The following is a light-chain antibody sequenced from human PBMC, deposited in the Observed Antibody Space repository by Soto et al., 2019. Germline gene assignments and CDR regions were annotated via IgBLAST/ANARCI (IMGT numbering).Light chain of an antibody. CDR1: QSVSSN. V-gene: IGKV3-20*01. Sequence: ATLSFRPSQSVSSNLAWYQQKPGQAPRLLIYGAPSRATGIPDRFTGSGSGTDFTLTISRLEPEDFALYYCQQDATLPLNFCRGTKVEVK. CDR2: GAP. CDR3: QQDATLPLN. J-gene: IGKJ4*01.